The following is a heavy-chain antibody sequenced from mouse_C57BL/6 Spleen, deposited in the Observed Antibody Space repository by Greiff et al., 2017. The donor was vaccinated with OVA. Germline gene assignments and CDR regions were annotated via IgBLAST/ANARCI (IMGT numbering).Heavy chain of an antibody. Sequence: QVQLQQPGAELVRPGSSVKLSCKASGYTFTSYWMHWVKQRPIQGLEWIGNIDPSDSETHYNQKFKDKATLTVDKSSSTAYMQLSSLTSEDSAVYYCAREGNYGRGFAYWGQGTLVTVSA. V-gene: IGHV1-52*01. CDR3: AREGNYGRGFAY. CDR2: IDPSDSET. D-gene: IGHD2-1*01. CDR1: GYTFTSYW. J-gene: IGHJ3*01.